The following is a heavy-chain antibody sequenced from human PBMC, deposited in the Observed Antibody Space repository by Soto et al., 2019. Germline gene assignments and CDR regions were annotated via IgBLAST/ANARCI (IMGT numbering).Heavy chain of an antibody. J-gene: IGHJ3*02. Sequence: LRLSFAASGFSFSSYLMNWVRQAPGKGLEWVANIKQDGSQKYYVDSVKGRFTISRDNAKNSLYLQMNSLRAEDTAIYYCARSNYDFWSGGSLDIWGQGTMVTVSS. D-gene: IGHD3-3*01. CDR1: GFSFSSYL. CDR2: IKQDGSQK. V-gene: IGHV3-7*03. CDR3: ARSNYDFWSGGSLDI.